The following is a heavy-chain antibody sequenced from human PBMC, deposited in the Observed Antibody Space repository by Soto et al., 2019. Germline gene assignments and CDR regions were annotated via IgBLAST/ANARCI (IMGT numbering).Heavy chain of an antibody. CDR1: GDSVSSNTAA. CDR2: TYYRSKWYN. Sequence: QVQLQQSGPGLVRPSQTLSLTCAISGDSVSSNTAAWNWIRQSPSIGLEWLGRTYYRSKWYNDYAVSVKSRIPVNPDTPENQFSLQLNSVTPEDTAVYYCARVDSQNWFDSWGQGTLVTVSS. D-gene: IGHD3-9*01. CDR3: ARVDSQNWFDS. J-gene: IGHJ5*01. V-gene: IGHV6-1*01.